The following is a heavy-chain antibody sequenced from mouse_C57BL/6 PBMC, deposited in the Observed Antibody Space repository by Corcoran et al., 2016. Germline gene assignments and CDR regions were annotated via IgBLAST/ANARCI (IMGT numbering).Heavy chain of an antibody. Sequence: QVQLQQSGPELVKPGASVKLSCKASGYTFTSYDINWVKQRPGQGLEWIGWIYPRDGSTKYNEKFKGKATLTVDTSSSTAYMELHSLTSEDSAVYFCAREGNYDYDGWYFDVWGTGTTVTVSS. V-gene: IGHV1-85*01. CDR2: IYPRDGST. CDR1: GYTFTSYD. D-gene: IGHD2-4*01. CDR3: AREGNYDYDGWYFDV. J-gene: IGHJ1*03.